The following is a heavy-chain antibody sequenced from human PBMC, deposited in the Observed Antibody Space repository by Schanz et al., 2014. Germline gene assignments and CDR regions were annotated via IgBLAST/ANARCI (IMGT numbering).Heavy chain of an antibody. CDR2: VPFDGSQK. CDR1: GFTFSSYD. V-gene: IGHV3-30*19. D-gene: IGHD1-26*01. Sequence: QVQLVESGGGVVQPGRSLRLSCVASGFTFSSYDVFWVRQAPGKGLEWVAFVPFDGSQKFYADSVKGRFTISRDNSKNTVYLQMNSLRPGDTAVYYCARSRSGFYFDYWGQGTLVTVSS. J-gene: IGHJ4*02. CDR3: ARSRSGFYFDY.